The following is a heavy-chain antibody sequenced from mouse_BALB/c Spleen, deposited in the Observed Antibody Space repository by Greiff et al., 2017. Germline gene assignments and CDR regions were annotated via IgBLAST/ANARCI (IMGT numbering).Heavy chain of an antibody. CDR3: NSDYDEGFAY. D-gene: IGHD2-4*01. Sequence: EVKLMESGGDLVKPGGSLKLSCAASGFTLSSYGMSWVRQTPDKRLEWVATISSGGSYTYYPDSVKGRCTISRDNAKNTLYLQMSSLKSEDTAMYYCNSDYDEGFAYWGQGTLVTVSA. CDR2: ISSGGSYT. CDR1: GFTLSSYG. V-gene: IGHV5-6*01. J-gene: IGHJ3*01.